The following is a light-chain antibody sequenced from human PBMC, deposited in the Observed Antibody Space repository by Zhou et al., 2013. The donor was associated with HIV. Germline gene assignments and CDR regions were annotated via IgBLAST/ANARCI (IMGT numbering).Light chain of an antibody. CDR2: AAS. CDR1: QSISSH. Sequence: DIQMTQSPSSLSASVGDRVTITCRASQSISSHLNWYQQKPGKAPKLLIYAASSLQRGVPSRFSGSGSGTDFTLTISCLQSEDFATYYCQQYYSYPRTFGQGTKVEIK. V-gene: IGKV1-39*01. J-gene: IGKJ1*01. CDR3: QQYYSYPRT.